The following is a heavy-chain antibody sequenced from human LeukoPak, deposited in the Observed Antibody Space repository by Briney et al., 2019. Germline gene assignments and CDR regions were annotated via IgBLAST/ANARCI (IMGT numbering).Heavy chain of an antibody. CDR2: ILDSGYST. D-gene: IGHD3-16*01. Sequence: PGGSLRLSCAASGLTFSSHSMSWVRQAPGKGLEWVSGILDSGYSTYYANSVKGRSTIARDNSNNTLYLQMNSLRAEETAVNYCAKLGGHPFHIYYVGVWGKGTTVAVSS. CDR3: AKLGGHPFHIYYVGV. J-gene: IGHJ6*03. CDR1: GLTFSSHS. V-gene: IGHV3-23*01.